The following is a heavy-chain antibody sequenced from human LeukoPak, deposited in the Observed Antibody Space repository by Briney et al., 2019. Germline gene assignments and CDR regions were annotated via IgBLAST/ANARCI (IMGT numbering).Heavy chain of an antibody. CDR1: GYTLTELS. CDR3: ATVGDYYDSSGQPGFDY. Sequence: ASVKVSCKVSGYTLTELSMHWVRQAPGKGLEWMGGFDPEDGETIYAQKFQGRVTMTEDTSTDTAYMELSSLRSEDTAVYYCATVGDYYDSSGQPGFDYWGQGTLVTVSS. D-gene: IGHD3-22*01. V-gene: IGHV1-24*01. CDR2: FDPEDGET. J-gene: IGHJ4*02.